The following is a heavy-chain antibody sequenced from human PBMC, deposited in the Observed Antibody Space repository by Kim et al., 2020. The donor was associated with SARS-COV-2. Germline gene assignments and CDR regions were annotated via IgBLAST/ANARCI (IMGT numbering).Heavy chain of an antibody. CDR3: TRVVGATTRHFDL. Sequence: GGSLRLSCTASGFTFGDYAMSWFRQAPGKGLEWVGFIRSKAYGGTTEYAASVKGRFTISRDDSKSIAYLQRNSLKTEDTAVYYCTRVVGATTRHFDLWGRGTLVTVSS. D-gene: IGHD1-26*01. J-gene: IGHJ2*01. CDR1: GFTFGDYA. V-gene: IGHV3-49*03. CDR2: IRSKAYGGTT.